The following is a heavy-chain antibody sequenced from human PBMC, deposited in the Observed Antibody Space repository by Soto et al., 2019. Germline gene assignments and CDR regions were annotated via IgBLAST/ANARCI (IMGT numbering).Heavy chain of an antibody. CDR3: AIDGGGMDV. CDR2: IITIRGIA. CDR1: GGTFRSYT. D-gene: IGHD3-3*01. Sequence: QVQLVQSGAEVKKPGSSVKVSCKASGGTFRSYTISWVRQDPGQGLEWMGRIITIRGIANYAQKFQGRVTITADKSTSTAYMELRSLRPEDTAVYYCAIDGGGMDVWGQGTTDTVPS. J-gene: IGHJ6*02. V-gene: IGHV1-69*08.